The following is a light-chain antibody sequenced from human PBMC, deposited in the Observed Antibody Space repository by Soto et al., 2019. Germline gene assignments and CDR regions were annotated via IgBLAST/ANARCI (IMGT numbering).Light chain of an antibody. Sequence: EIVMTQSPATLSVSPGERATLSCRASQSVSSNLAWYQQKPGQAPSLLIYGATTRATGHPARFSGSGSGTEFTLTINGLPAEDFAVYYCQQYNNWPRTFGQGTKVEIK. V-gene: IGKV3-15*01. CDR3: QQYNNWPRT. CDR2: GAT. J-gene: IGKJ1*01. CDR1: QSVSSN.